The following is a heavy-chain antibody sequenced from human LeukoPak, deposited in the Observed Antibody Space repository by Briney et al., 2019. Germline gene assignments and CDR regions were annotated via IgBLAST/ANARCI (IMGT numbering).Heavy chain of an antibody. V-gene: IGHV3-48*03. CDR2: ISSSDTTI. D-gene: IGHD5-24*01. Sequence: PGGSLRLSCAASGFTFSSYEMTWVRQAPGKGLEWVSNISSSDTTIHYADSVKGRFTISRDNARNSLYLQMNSLRAEDTAVYYCARSRRDNYYYYYGMDVWGLGTTVTVSS. CDR1: GFTFSSYE. J-gene: IGHJ6*02. CDR3: ARSRRDNYYYYYGMDV.